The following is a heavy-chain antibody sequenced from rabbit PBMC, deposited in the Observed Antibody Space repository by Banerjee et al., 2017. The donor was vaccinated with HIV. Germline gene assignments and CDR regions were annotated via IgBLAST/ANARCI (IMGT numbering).Heavy chain of an antibody. CDR1: GSDFSSSYW. J-gene: IGHJ4*01. D-gene: IGHD4-2*01. Sequence: EESGGGLVQPEGSLTLTCTASGSDFSSSYWISWVRQAPGKGLEWIGCIYTGDGSTYYASWAKGRFTLSRENNQNTVSLQMNSLTAADTATYFCARDPFNGGSARHLWGPGTLVTVS. CDR3: ARDPFNGGSARHL. CDR2: IYTGDGST. V-gene: IGHV1S45*01.